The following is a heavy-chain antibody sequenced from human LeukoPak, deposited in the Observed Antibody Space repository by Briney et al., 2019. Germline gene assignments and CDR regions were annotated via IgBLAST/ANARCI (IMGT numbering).Heavy chain of an antibody. V-gene: IGHV1-69*13. CDR2: IIPIFGTA. CDR1: GGTFSSYA. D-gene: IGHD6-13*01. J-gene: IGHJ4*02. Sequence: SVKVSCKASGGTFSSYAISWVRQAPGQGLEWMGGIIPIFGTANYAQKFQGRVTITADESTSTAYMELSSLRSEDTAVYYCATGIAAAGPFDYWGQGTLVTVSS. CDR3: ATGIAAAGPFDY.